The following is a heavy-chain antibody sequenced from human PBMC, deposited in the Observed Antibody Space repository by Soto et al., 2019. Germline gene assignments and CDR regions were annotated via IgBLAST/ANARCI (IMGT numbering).Heavy chain of an antibody. CDR2: INPSGTTT. CDR1: GYTFTSFY. V-gene: IGHV1-46*01. J-gene: IGHJ6*02. CDR3: ARPHIASHYYYGMDV. Sequence: QVQLVQSGAEVKKPGASVKVSCKASGYTFTSFYMHWVRQAPGQGLEWMGIINPSGTTTDYAQKFQGRATMTRDTSTSTYYMELSSLRSEDTAVYYCARPHIASHYYYGMDVWGQGTTVTVSS. D-gene: IGHD2-2*01.